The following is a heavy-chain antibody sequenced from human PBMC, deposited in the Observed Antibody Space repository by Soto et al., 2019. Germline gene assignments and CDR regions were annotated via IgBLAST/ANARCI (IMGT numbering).Heavy chain of an antibody. CDR2: IYYSGST. V-gene: IGHV4-31*03. CDR1: GGSISSGGYY. Sequence: QVQLQESGPGLVKPSLTLSLTCTVSGGSISSGGYYWSWIRQHPGKGLEWIGYIYYSGSTYYNPYLKSRATISVDTSKNQFSLKLSSVTAADTAVYYCARETYDYYGMDVWGQGTTVTVSS. J-gene: IGHJ6*02. CDR3: ARETYDYYGMDV.